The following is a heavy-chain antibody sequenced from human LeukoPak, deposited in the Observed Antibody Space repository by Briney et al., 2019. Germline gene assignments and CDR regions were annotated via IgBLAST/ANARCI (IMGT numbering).Heavy chain of an antibody. CDR3: AKDHGWEPDGSGQYYIYYCMDV. CDR1: GFTFSSYG. CDR2: IRFDGSHK. J-gene: IGHJ6*03. D-gene: IGHD1-26*01. V-gene: IGHV3-30*02. Sequence: GGSLRLSCAASGFTFSSYGMHWVRQAPGKGLEWVAFIRFDGSHKSYADSVKGRFTISRDYSKNTLYLQMNTLRAEDTAVYYCAKDHGWEPDGSGQYYIYYCMDVWGKGTTVTISS.